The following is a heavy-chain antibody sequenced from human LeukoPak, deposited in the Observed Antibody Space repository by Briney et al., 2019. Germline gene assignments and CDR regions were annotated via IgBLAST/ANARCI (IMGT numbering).Heavy chain of an antibody. CDR2: INGDGSTT. CDR1: GFPFSSYW. CDR3: AKGGSSSPRSTFDY. V-gene: IGHV3-74*01. Sequence: KPGGSLRLSCVASGFPFSSYWMTWVRQAPGKGLVWVSHINGDGSTTSYADSVKGRFTISRDNAKNTVYLQMNSLRAEDTAVYYCAKGGSSSPRSTFDYWGQGTLLTVSS. D-gene: IGHD6-13*01. J-gene: IGHJ4*02.